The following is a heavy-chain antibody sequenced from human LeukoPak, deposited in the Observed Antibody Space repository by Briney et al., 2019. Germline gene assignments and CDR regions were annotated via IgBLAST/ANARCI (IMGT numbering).Heavy chain of an antibody. CDR1: GYTFTSYG. CDR3: ASMYGSGSYSPDWFDP. Sequence: ASVKVSCKASGYTFTSYGISWVRQAPGQGLEWMGWISAYNGNTNCAQKLQGRVTMTTDTSTSTAYMELRSLRSDDTAVYYCASMYGSGSYSPDWFDPWGQGTLVTVSS. CDR2: ISAYNGNT. J-gene: IGHJ5*02. D-gene: IGHD3-10*01. V-gene: IGHV1-18*01.